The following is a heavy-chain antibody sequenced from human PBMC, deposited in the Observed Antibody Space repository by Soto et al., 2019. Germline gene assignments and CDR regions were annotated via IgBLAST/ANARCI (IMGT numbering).Heavy chain of an antibody. Sequence: QVPLVQSGAEVKKPGASVKVSCKASGYTFTSYGISWVRQAPGQGLEWMGWISAYNGNTNYAQKLQGRVTMTTDTSTSTADMELRSLRSDDTAVYYCASLFRITTRYYFDYWGQGTLVTVCS. V-gene: IGHV1-18*01. CDR3: ASLFRITTRYYFDY. D-gene: IGHD3-22*01. CDR1: GYTFTSYG. CDR2: ISAYNGNT. J-gene: IGHJ4*02.